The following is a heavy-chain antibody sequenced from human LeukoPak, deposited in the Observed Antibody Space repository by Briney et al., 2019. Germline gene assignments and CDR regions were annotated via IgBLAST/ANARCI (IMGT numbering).Heavy chain of an antibody. V-gene: IGHV3-30-3*01. CDR1: GFTFSSYA. CDR2: ISYDGSNK. D-gene: IGHD3-16*01. CDR3: ARALGP. Sequence: PGGSLRLSCAASGFTFSSYAMHWVRQAPGKGLEWVAVISYDGSNKYYADSVKGRFTISRDNSKNTLYLQMNSLRAEDTAVYYCARALGPWGQGTLVTVSS. J-gene: IGHJ5*02.